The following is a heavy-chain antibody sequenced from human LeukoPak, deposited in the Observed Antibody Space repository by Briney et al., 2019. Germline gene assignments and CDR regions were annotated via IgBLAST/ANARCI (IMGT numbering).Heavy chain of an antibody. V-gene: IGHV1-18*01. CDR3: ARSQRGAVAGTLGY. J-gene: IGHJ4*02. CDR1: GYTCTSYG. Sequence: ASVKVSCKASGYTCTSYGISWVRQAPGQGLEWMGWNSAYNGNTNYAQKLQGRVTMTTDTSTSTAYMELRSLRSDDTAVYYCARSQRGAVAGTLGYWGQGTLVTVSS. D-gene: IGHD6-19*01. CDR2: NSAYNGNT.